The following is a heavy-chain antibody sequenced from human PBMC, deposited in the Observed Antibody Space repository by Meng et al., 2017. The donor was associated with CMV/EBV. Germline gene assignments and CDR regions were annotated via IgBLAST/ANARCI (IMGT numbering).Heavy chain of an antibody. CDR2: ISSSSSYI. D-gene: IGHD3-3*01. CDR1: FRGYS. Sequence: FRGYSMKWVRQAPGKGLEWVSSISSSSSYIYYADSVKGRFTISRDNAKNSLYLQMNSLRAEDTAVYYCARDAYHYDFWSDRTSIDYWGQGTLVTVSS. J-gene: IGHJ4*02. V-gene: IGHV3-21*01. CDR3: ARDAYHYDFWSDRTSIDY.